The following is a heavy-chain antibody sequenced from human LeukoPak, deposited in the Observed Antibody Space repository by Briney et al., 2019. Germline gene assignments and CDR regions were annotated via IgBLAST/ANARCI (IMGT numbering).Heavy chain of an antibody. CDR3: ARDLPWYSSGWPTYYGMDV. CDR1: GGSISSYY. V-gene: IGHV4-59*01. CDR2: IYYSGST. D-gene: IGHD6-19*01. Sequence: SETLSLTCTVSGGSISSYYWSWIRQPPGKGLEWIGYIYYSGSTNYNPSLKSRVTISVDTSKNQFSLKLSSVTAADTAVYYYARDLPWYSSGWPTYYGMDVWGQGTTVTVSS. J-gene: IGHJ6*02.